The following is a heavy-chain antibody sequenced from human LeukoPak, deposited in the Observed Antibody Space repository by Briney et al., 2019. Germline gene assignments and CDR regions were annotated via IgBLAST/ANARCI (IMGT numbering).Heavy chain of an antibody. CDR3: ARYSGSFPGWLDP. V-gene: IGHV3-7*01. D-gene: IGHD1-26*01. J-gene: IGHJ5*02. Sequence: GGSLRLSCAASGLTFSSSWMNWIRQAPGKGPEWRANINPAGSQKDYVDSVKGRFTISRDNAKDSVFLQMNSLRAEDTAVYYCARYSGSFPGWLDPWGPGTLVTVSS. CDR1: GLTFSSSW. CDR2: INPAGSQK.